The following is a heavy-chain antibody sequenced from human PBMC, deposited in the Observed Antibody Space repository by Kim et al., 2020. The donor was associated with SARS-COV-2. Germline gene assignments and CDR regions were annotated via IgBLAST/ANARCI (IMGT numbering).Heavy chain of an antibody. V-gene: IGHV1-3*04. J-gene: IGHJ5*02. CDR3: ARGSLTGGNWFDP. D-gene: IGHD3-10*01. Sequence: ASVKVSCKASGYTFTRSPIHWVRQAPGQRLEWMGWINTGNGDTKYSQKFQGRVTFTRDTSASTAYLDLSSLRSEDTGVYSCARGSLTGGNWFDPWGQGTLVTVSS. CDR1: GYTFTRSP. CDR2: INTGNGDT.